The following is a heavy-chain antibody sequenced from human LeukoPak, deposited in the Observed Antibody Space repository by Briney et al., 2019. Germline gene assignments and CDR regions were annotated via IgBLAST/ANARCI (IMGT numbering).Heavy chain of an antibody. CDR3: ARNKRADI. J-gene: IGHJ3*02. D-gene: IGHD1/OR15-1a*01. CDR2: IKQDGSEK. Sequence: GGSLRLSCAASGFSFSDYWMSWVRQAPGKGLEWVANIKQDGSEKNYVDSVKGRFTISRDNAKNSLSLQMISLRAEDTAVYYCARNKRADIWGQGTMVTVSS. V-gene: IGHV3-7*01. CDR1: GFSFSDYW.